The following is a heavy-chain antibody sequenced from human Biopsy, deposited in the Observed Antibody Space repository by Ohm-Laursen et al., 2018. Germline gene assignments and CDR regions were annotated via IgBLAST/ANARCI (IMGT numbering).Heavy chain of an antibody. J-gene: IGHJ4*02. CDR3: ARLPHGDLRYNFDY. CDR1: GGDINNYY. D-gene: IGHD2-21*02. V-gene: IGHV4-59*08. Sequence: SDTLSLTCSVSGGDINNYYWSWVRQPPGKGLEWIGYISYSGSTNYNPSLRSRVTISLDTSKNQFSLKLSSVTAADTAVYYCARLPHGDLRYNFDYWGQGTLVTVSS. CDR2: ISYSGST.